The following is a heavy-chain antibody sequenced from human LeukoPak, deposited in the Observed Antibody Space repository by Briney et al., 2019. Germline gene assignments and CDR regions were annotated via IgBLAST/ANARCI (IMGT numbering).Heavy chain of an antibody. V-gene: IGHV4-4*07. CDR1: GGSISSYY. CDR2: IYTSGST. Sequence: SETLSLTCTVSGGSISSYYWSWIRQPAGKGLEWIGRIYTSGSTNYNPSLKSRVTMSVDTSKNQFSLKLSSVTAADTAVYYCARGDYYDSSGYPRAFDIWGQGTMVTVSS. CDR3: ARGDYYDSSGYPRAFDI. J-gene: IGHJ3*02. D-gene: IGHD3-22*01.